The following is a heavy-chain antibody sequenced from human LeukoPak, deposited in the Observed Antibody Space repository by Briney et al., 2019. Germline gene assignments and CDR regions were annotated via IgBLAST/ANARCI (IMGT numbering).Heavy chain of an antibody. J-gene: IGHJ5*02. V-gene: IGHV3-48*01. Sequence: GGSLRLTCAASGFTFSSYTMNWVRQAPGKGLEWVSYISSSSSIIYYADSVKGRFTISRDNSKNTLYLQMNSLRAEDTAVYYCAKGDYYDSSGYYYEGVDPWGQGTLVTVSS. CDR3: AKGDYYDSSGYYYEGVDP. CDR1: GFTFSSYT. D-gene: IGHD3-22*01. CDR2: ISSSSSII.